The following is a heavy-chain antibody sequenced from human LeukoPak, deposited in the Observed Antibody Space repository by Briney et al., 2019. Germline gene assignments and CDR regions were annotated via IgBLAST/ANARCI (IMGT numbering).Heavy chain of an antibody. Sequence: SVKVSCKASGGTFSSYAISWVRQAPGQGLEWMGGIIPIFGTANYAQKFQGRVTITADESTSTAYMELTSLRSEDTAVYYCARVGSAAGPFDYWGQGTLVTVSS. J-gene: IGHJ4*02. V-gene: IGHV1-69*13. CDR3: ARVGSAAGPFDY. CDR1: GGTFSSYA. D-gene: IGHD6-13*01. CDR2: IIPIFGTA.